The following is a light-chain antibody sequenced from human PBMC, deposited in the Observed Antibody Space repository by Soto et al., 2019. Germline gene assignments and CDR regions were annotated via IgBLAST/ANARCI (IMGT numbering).Light chain of an antibody. J-gene: IGLJ2*01. V-gene: IGLV2-14*01. CDR2: EVT. CDR1: RDDIGAYDY. Sequence: QSALTQPASVSGSPGQSITISCAGTRDDIGAYDYVSWYQQHPGNAPKLLVYEVTNRPSGVSDRFSGSKSGYTASLTISGLKAEDEADYYGNAYTKSRAAVFGG. CDR3: NAYTKSRAAV.